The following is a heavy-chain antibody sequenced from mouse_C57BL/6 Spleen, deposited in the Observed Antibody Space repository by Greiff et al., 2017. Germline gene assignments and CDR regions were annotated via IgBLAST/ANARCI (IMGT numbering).Heavy chain of an antibody. V-gene: IGHV1-54*01. J-gene: IGHJ4*01. CDR1: GYAFTNYL. D-gene: IGHD2-4*01. Sequence: QVQLQQSGAELVRPGTSVKVSCKASGYAFTNYLIEWVKQRPGQGLEWIGVINPGGGGTNYNEKFKGKATLTADKSSSTAYMQLSSLTSEDSAVYFCARESIYYDYVGAMDDWGQGTSVTVSS. CDR3: ARESIYYDYVGAMDD. CDR2: INPGGGGT.